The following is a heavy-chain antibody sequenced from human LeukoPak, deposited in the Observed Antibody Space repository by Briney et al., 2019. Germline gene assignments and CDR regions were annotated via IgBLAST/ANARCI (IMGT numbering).Heavy chain of an antibody. CDR3: ARAWVVGVPGCDY. Sequence: ASVKVSCKASGYTFTSNYIHWVRQAPGQGLEWMGWISAYNGNTNYALKLQGRVTMTTDTSTSTAYMELRSLRSDDTAVYYCARAWVVGVPGCDYWGQGTLVTVSS. D-gene: IGHD1-26*01. CDR1: GYTFTSNY. CDR2: ISAYNGNT. V-gene: IGHV1-18*04. J-gene: IGHJ4*02.